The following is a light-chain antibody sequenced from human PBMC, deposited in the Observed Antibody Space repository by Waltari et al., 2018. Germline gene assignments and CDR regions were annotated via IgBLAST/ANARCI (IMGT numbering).Light chain of an antibody. J-gene: IGLJ2*01. CDR2: RND. V-gene: IGLV1-44*01. CDR3: AAWDDSLNGRWV. Sequence: QSEMSQPPSVSGTPGQTVTIPCSGRSSNVGSNVVSWYQQLPGTAPKPLIYRNDQRPSGVPDRFSGSKSGTSASLAISGLQSEDEADYYCAAWDDSLNGRWVFGAGTKLTVL. CDR1: SSNVGSNV.